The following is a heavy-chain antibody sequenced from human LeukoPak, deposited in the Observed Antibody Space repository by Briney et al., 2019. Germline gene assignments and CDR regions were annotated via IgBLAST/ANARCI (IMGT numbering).Heavy chain of an antibody. CDR3: ARVPYSGYDSAYYYGMDV. D-gene: IGHD5-12*01. J-gene: IGHJ6*02. V-gene: IGHV3-21*01. CDR2: IRSSSTYI. CDR1: GFIFNSYN. Sequence: PGGSLRLSCAASGFIFNSYNMNWVRQAPGQGLEWVSSIRSSSTYIYYADSVKGRFTISRDNAKNSLYLQMNSLRAEDTAVYYCARVPYSGYDSAYYYGMDVWGQGTTVTVSS.